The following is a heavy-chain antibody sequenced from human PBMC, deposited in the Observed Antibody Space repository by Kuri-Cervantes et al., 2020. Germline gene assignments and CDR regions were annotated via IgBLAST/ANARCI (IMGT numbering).Heavy chain of an antibody. CDR1: GFTFSSCA. V-gene: IGHV3-30-3*01. D-gene: IGHD3-22*01. Sequence: GESLKISCAASGFTFSSCAMLWVRQAPGKGLEWVAVISYDGSNQYYADSVKGRFTISRDNSKNTLYLQMNSLRAEDTAVYYCAKGGGTMIVLGAFDIWGQGTMVTVSS. CDR3: AKGGGTMIVLGAFDI. CDR2: ISYDGSNQ. J-gene: IGHJ3*02.